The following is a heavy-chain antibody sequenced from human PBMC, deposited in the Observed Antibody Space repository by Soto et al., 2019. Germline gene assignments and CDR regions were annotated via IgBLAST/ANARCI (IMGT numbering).Heavy chain of an antibody. CDR1: GFTFSSYG. CDR2: IWYDGSNK. CDR3: ARDGARYCSGGSCYWFDP. Sequence: QVQLVESGGGVVQPGRSLRLSCAASGFTFSSYGMHWVRQAPGKGLEWVAVIWYDGSNKYYADSVKGRFTISRDNSKNTLYLQMNSLRAEDTAVYCCARDGARYCSGGSCYWFDPWGQGTLVTVSS. D-gene: IGHD2-15*01. J-gene: IGHJ5*02. V-gene: IGHV3-33*01.